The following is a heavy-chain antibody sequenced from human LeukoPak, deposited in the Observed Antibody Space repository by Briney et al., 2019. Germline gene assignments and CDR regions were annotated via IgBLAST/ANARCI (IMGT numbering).Heavy chain of an antibody. D-gene: IGHD3-3*01. CDR3: ATIVWSGYYRVDY. J-gene: IGHJ4*02. CDR2: VDPEDGEI. CDR1: GYTFTKYF. V-gene: IGHV1-69-2*01. Sequence: ASVKISCKASGYTFTKYFIRWVQQAPGKGLEWMGRVDPEDGEIVYAAMFQGRVAITADTSTDTAYMEMTSLTSEDTAVYYCATIVWSGYYRVDYWGQGTLVTVSS.